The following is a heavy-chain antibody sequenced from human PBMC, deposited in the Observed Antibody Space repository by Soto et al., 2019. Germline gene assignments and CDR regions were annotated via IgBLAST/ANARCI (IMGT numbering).Heavy chain of an antibody. CDR1: GFTFSSYA. J-gene: IGHJ4*02. Sequence: EVQLLESGGGLVQPGGSLRLSCAASGFTFSSYAMNWVRQAPGKGLEWVSGISGSGGSTYYADSVKGRFTISRDNSKNTLFLQMNSLRAEDTAVYYCAKRGLDVWSGHYVGSGQDLQSGYWGQGTLVTVSS. CDR2: ISGSGGST. CDR3: AKRGLDVWSGHYVGSGQDLQSGY. D-gene: IGHD3-3*01. V-gene: IGHV3-23*01.